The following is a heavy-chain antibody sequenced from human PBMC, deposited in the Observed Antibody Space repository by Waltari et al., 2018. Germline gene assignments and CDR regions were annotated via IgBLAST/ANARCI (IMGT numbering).Heavy chain of an antibody. D-gene: IGHD6-19*01. J-gene: IGHJ1*01. CDR1: GGSITRDY. CDR2: IYHSGTT. Sequence: QVQLMASGPGLVMPSETLSLTCNVSGGSITRDYWSWVRQPPGKGLEWVGYIYHSGTTNYNPSLRSRVSISVDTSKTQFSLKLNYVTAADTAVYYCARGHSTGWYLSHWGRGALVTVSS. CDR3: ARGHSTGWYLSH. V-gene: IGHV4-59*01.